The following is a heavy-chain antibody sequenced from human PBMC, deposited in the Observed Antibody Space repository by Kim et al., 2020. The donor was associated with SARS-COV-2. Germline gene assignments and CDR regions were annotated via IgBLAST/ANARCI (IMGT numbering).Heavy chain of an antibody. Sequence: SETLSLTCAVYGVSFSGSYWSWIRHPPGKGLEWIGEINHSGSTNYNPSLKSRVTISVDTSKNQFSLKLSSVTAADTAVYYCARAPGRGGDRPRYFDLWGRGTLVTVSS. CDR1: GVSFSGSY. CDR3: ARAPGRGGDRPRYFDL. J-gene: IGHJ2*01. V-gene: IGHV4-34*01. D-gene: IGHD2-21*02. CDR2: INHSGST.